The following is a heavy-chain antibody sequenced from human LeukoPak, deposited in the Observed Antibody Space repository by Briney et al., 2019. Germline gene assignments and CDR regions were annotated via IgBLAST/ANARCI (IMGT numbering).Heavy chain of an antibody. Sequence: ASVKVSCKASGYTFTGYYMHWVRQVPGQGLEWMGWINPNSGGTNYAQKFQGRVTMTRDTSISTAYMELSRLRSDDTAVYYCTRGGGRAYYFDYWGQGTLVTVSS. CDR2: INPNSGGT. CDR1: GYTFTGYY. V-gene: IGHV1-2*02. D-gene: IGHD6-25*01. J-gene: IGHJ4*02. CDR3: TRGGGRAYYFDY.